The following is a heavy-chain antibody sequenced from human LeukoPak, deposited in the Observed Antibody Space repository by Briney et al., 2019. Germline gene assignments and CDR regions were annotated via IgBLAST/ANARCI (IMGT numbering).Heavy chain of an antibody. CDR2: IKQDGSEK. Sequence: SGGSLRLPCAASGFKFSDFWMTWVRQTPGKGLEWVANIKQDGSEKYYVDSVKGRFTISRDNAKNSLYLQMNSLRAEDTAVYYCARRRGSWSFDYWGQGTLVTVSS. J-gene: IGHJ4*02. CDR1: GFKFSDFW. D-gene: IGHD6-13*01. CDR3: ARRRGSWSFDY. V-gene: IGHV3-7*01.